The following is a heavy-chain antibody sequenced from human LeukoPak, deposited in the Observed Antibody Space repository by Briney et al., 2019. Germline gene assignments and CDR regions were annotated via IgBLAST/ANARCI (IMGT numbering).Heavy chain of an antibody. CDR2: INHSGST. CDR1: GFTFSDYY. Sequence: GSLRLSCAASGFTFSDYYMSWIRQPPGKGLEWIGEINHSGSTNYNPSLKSRVTISVDTSKNQFSLKLSSVTAADTAVYYCARFTMVRGVVHYYMDVWGKGTTVTVSS. J-gene: IGHJ6*03. V-gene: IGHV4-34*01. D-gene: IGHD3-10*01. CDR3: ARFTMVRGVVHYYMDV.